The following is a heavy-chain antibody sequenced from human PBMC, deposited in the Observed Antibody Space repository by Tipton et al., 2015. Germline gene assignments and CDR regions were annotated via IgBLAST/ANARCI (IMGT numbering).Heavy chain of an antibody. CDR2: IYPDDSDS. D-gene: IGHD3-9*01. CDR1: GYSFNNYW. J-gene: IGHJ4*02. CDR3: ARRLPYFEWSKVYYFDY. Sequence: QLVQSGAEVKKSGESLKISCKASGYSFNNYWIGWVRQMPGKGLEWMGIIYPDDSDSTYSPSFRGLVTFSADKSTSTAYLQWSSLKASDTAVYYCARRLPYFEWSKVYYFDYWGQGSPVTVSP. V-gene: IGHV5-51*01.